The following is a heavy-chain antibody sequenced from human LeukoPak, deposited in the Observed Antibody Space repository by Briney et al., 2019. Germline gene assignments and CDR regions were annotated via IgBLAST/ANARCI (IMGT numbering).Heavy chain of an antibody. CDR1: GGSISSGGYS. Sequence: SETLSLTCSVSGGSISSGGYSWNWIRQPPGKGLEWIGYIHSSGTAYYNPSLKSRVTISLDRSKNQLSLNLTSVTAADTAVYYCARETPLRYFDPWGQGTLVTVSS. CDR2: IHSSGTA. D-gene: IGHD3-9*01. J-gene: IGHJ5*02. V-gene: IGHV4-30-2*01. CDR3: ARETPLRYFDP.